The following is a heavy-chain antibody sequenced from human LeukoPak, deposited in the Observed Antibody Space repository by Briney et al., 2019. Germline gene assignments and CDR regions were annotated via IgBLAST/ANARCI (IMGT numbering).Heavy chain of an antibody. CDR1: GFTLSSYG. D-gene: IGHD5-12*01. Sequence: GGSLRLSCAASGFTLSSYGMHWVRQAPGPGLKWGSAITVSCSRAYYADSVKGRFTISRDNYKNTLYLQMNSLRAEDTAIYYCAKEYTGTFSPFPSYFDNWGQGTLVTVS. CDR2: ITVSCSRA. V-gene: IGHV3-23*01. CDR3: AKEYTGTFSPFPSYFDN. J-gene: IGHJ4*02.